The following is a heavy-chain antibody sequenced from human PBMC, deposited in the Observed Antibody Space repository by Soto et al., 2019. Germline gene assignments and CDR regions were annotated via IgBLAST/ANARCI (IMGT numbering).Heavy chain of an antibody. CDR3: ARGRISHYYYYGMDV. Sequence: SDTLSITCAVYGLSFSGYCVSWIRQPPGKGLEWIGEINHSGSTNYNPSLKSRVTISVDTSKNQFSLKLSSVTAADTAVYYCARGRISHYYYYGMDVWGQGTKVTVSS. J-gene: IGHJ6*02. D-gene: IGHD2-15*01. CDR1: GLSFSGYC. V-gene: IGHV4-34*01. CDR2: INHSGST.